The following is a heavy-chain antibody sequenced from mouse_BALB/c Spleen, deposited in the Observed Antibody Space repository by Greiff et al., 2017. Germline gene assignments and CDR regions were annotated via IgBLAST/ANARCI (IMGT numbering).Heavy chain of an antibody. D-gene: IGHD1-1*01. CDR1: GYTFTSYV. CDR2: INPYNDGT. CDR3: ARWAYYGDYAMDY. Sequence: EVQLQESGPELVKPGASVKMSCKASGYTFTSYVMHWVKQKPGQGLEWIGYINPYNDGTKYNEKFKGKATLTSDKSSSTAYMELSSLTSEDSAVYYCARWAYYGDYAMDYWGQGTSVTVSS. V-gene: IGHV1-14*01. J-gene: IGHJ4*01.